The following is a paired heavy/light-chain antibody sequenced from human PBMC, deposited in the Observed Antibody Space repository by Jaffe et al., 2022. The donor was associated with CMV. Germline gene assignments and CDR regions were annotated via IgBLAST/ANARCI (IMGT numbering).Light chain of an antibody. J-gene: IGKJ2*01. CDR3: QQYGSSRGYT. V-gene: IGKV3-20*01. CDR1: QSVSSSY. CDR2: GAS. Sequence: EIVLTQSPGTLSLSPGERATLSCRASQSVSSSYLAWYQQKPGQAPRLLIYGASSRATGIPDRFSGSGSGTDFTLTISRLEPEDFAVYYCQQYGSSRGYTFGQGTKLEIK.
Heavy chain of an antibody. Sequence: QVQLQESGPGLVKPSETLSLTCTVSGGSISSYYWSWIRQPAGKGLEWIGRIYTSGSTNYNPSLKSRVTMSVDTSKNQFSLKLSSVTAADTAVYYCARDHDGDYAWFVGSDWYFDLWGRGTLVTVSS. D-gene: IGHD4-17*01. CDR1: GGSISSYY. CDR2: IYTSGST. CDR3: ARDHDGDYAWFVGSDWYFDL. V-gene: IGHV4-4*07. J-gene: IGHJ2*01.